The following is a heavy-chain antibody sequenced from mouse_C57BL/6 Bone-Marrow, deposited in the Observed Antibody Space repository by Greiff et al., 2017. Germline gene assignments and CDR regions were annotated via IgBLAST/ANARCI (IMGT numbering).Heavy chain of an antibody. CDR1: GFPITSGYY. CDR3: AGDIGYEGFAY. J-gene: IGHJ3*01. CDR2: ITHSGET. Sequence: VKVVESGPGLVKPSQSLFLTCSITGFPITSGYYWIWIRQSPGKPLEWMGYITHSGETFYNPSLQSPISITRETSKNQFFLQLNSVTTEDTAMYYCAGDIGYEGFAYWGQGTLVTVSA. V-gene: IGHV12-3*01. D-gene: IGHD2-2*01.